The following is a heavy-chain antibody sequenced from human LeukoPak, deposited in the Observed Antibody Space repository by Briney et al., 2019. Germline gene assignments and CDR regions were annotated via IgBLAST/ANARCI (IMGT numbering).Heavy chain of an antibody. CDR3: ARDPLYCSSTSCYTDNNWFDP. CDR2: ISAYNGNT. V-gene: IGHV1-18*01. D-gene: IGHD2-2*02. J-gene: IGHJ5*02. Sequence: GASVKVSCKASGYTFTSYGISWVRQAPGQGLEWMGWISAYNGNTNYAQKLQGRVTMTTDTSTSTAYMELRSLRSDDTAVYYCARDPLYCSSTSCYTDNNWFDPWGQGTLVTVSS. CDR1: GYTFTSYG.